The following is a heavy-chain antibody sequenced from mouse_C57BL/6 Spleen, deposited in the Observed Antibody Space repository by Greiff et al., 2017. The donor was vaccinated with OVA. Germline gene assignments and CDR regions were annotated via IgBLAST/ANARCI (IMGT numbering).Heavy chain of an antibody. CDR3: ARNYYGNLYYFDY. CDR1: GFTFTDYY. D-gene: IGHD2-1*01. CDR2: IRNKANGYTT. V-gene: IGHV7-3*01. J-gene: IGHJ2*01. Sequence: EVQGVESGGGLVQPGGSLSLSCAASGFTFTDYYMSWVRQPPGKALEWLGFIRNKANGYTTEYSASVKGRFTISRDNSQSILYLQMNALRAEDSATYYCARNYYGNLYYFDYWGQGTTLTVSS.